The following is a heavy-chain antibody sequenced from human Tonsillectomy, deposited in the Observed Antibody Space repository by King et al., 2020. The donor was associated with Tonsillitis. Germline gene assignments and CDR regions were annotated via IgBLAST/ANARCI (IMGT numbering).Heavy chain of an antibody. CDR3: ARGRRGDSGGYYKNLYWNY. V-gene: IGHV4-59*01. CDR2: IYHSGST. Sequence: VQLQESGPGLVKPSETLSLTCTVSGGSISSYYWSWIRQPPGKGLEWIGYIYHSGSTNYNPSLKSRVTISLDTSKNQFSLKLSPVTAADTAVYYCARGRRGDSGGYYKNLYWNYWGQGTLVTVSS. CDR1: GGSISSYY. D-gene: IGHD3-22*01. J-gene: IGHJ4*02.